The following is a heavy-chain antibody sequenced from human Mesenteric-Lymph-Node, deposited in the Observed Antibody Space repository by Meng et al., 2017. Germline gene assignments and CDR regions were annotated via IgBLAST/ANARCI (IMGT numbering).Heavy chain of an antibody. V-gene: IGHV3-64*01. CDR2: ISSNGGST. Sequence: GESLKISCAASGFTFSSYAMHWVRQAPGKGLEYVSAISSNGGSTYYANSVKGRFTISRDNSKNTLYLQMGSLRAEDMAVYYCSSLAVAGTGTFDYWGQGTLVTVSS. CDR3: SSLAVAGTGTFDY. CDR1: GFTFSSYA. D-gene: IGHD6-19*01. J-gene: IGHJ4*02.